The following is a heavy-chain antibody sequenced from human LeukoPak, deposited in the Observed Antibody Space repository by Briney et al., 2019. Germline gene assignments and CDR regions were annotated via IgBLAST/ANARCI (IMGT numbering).Heavy chain of an antibody. V-gene: IGHV1-18*04. CDR1: GYTFSGYY. CDR2: ISAYNGNT. D-gene: IGHD3-10*01. CDR3: ARDFFITMVRGVIHWFDP. Sequence: GASVKVSCKASGYTFSGYYMHWVRQAPGQGLEWMGWISAYNGNTNYAQKLQGRVTMTTDTSTSTAYMELRSLRSDDTAVYYCARDFFITMVRGVIHWFDPWGQGTLVTVSS. J-gene: IGHJ5*02.